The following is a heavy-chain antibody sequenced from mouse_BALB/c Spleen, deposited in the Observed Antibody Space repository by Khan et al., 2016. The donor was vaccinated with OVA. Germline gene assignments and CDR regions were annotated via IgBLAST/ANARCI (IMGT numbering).Heavy chain of an antibody. CDR1: GYTFTSYT. J-gene: IGHJ3*01. Sequence: VQLVESGAELARPGASVKMSCKASGYTFTSYTIHWIKKRPGQGLEWIGYINPSNGYTNYNQKFKDKATLTTDKSSTTAYLQLSSLTSDDSAVXNCVRDGAYHRNDGWFAYWGQGTLVTVSA. CDR2: INPSNGYT. D-gene: IGHD2-14*01. CDR3: VRDGAYHRNDGWFAY. V-gene: IGHV1-4*01.